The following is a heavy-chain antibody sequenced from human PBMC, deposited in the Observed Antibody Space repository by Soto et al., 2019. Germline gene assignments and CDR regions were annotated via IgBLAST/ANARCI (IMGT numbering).Heavy chain of an antibody. CDR2: INHSGST. J-gene: IGHJ6*02. D-gene: IGHD2-2*01. Sequence: SETLSLTCAVYGGSFSGYYWSWIRQPPGKGLEWIGEINHSGSTNYNPSLKSRVTISVDTSKNQFSLKLSSVTAADTAVYYCARGAYCSSTSCYGGDYYYGMDVWGQGTTVTVSS. CDR3: ARGAYCSSTSCYGGDYYYGMDV. CDR1: GGSFSGYY. V-gene: IGHV4-34*01.